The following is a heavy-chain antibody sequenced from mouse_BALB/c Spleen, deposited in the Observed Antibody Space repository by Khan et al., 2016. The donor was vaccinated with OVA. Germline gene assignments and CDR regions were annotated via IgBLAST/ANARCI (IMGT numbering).Heavy chain of an antibody. Sequence: QVQLKESGPGLVAPSQSLSITCTVSGFSLSNYGVHWVRQPPGKGLEWLGVIWTGGITNYNSALMSRLSISKDNSKSQVFLKMNRLQTDDTAIYYGARSYDYDVGGFAYWGQGTLVTVSA. V-gene: IGHV2-9*02. CDR3: ARSYDYDVGGFAY. J-gene: IGHJ3*01. CDR1: GFSLSNYG. D-gene: IGHD2-4*01. CDR2: IWTGGIT.